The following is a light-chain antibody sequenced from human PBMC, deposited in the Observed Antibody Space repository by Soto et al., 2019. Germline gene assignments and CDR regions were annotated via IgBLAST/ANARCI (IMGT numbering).Light chain of an antibody. J-gene: IGKJ1*01. Sequence: EIVLTQSPGTLSLSPGERATLSCRASQSVSSSYLAWYQQKPGQAPRLLIYGASSRATGIPDRFSGSGSGTDFNLTISRLEPEDFAVYYCQQYGSSQSFGQGTKVEIQ. CDR2: GAS. CDR1: QSVSSSY. V-gene: IGKV3-20*01. CDR3: QQYGSSQS.